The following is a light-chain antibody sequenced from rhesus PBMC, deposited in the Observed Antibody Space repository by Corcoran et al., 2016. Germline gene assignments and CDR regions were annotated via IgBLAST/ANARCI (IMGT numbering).Light chain of an antibody. CDR3: QQHNSHPRT. CDR2: AAS. V-gene: IGKV1-28*03. CDR1: QGISSY. J-gene: IGKJ1*01. Sequence: DIQMTQSPSSLSASVGDTVTITCRASQGISSYLNWFQQKPGKAPKLLIYAASSLQSGVPSRFSGSGSGTDFTLTISSLQPEDFAAYYCQQHNSHPRTFGQGTKVEIK.